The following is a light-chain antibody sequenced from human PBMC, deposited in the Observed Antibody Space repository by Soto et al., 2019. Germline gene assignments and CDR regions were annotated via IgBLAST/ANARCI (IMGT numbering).Light chain of an antibody. Sequence: EFVLSQSLGTLSLTPGERATLSCRASQTVRNNYLAWYQQKPGQAPRLLIYGASNRATGIPDRFSGSGSGTDFTLTISRLEPEDFAVYYCQQYGISLRPFGQGTKVDIK. CDR2: GAS. CDR1: QTVRNNY. V-gene: IGKV3-20*01. J-gene: IGKJ1*01. CDR3: QQYGISLRP.